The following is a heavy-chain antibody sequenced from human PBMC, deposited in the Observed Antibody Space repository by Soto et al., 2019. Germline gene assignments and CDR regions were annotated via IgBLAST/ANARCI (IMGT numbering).Heavy chain of an antibody. D-gene: IGHD6-19*01. V-gene: IGHV1-8*01. Sequence: ASVKVSCKASGYTFTSYDINWVRQATGQGLEWMGWMNPNSGNTGYTQKFQGRVTMTRNTSISTAYMELSSLRSEDTAVYYCARVIRWLVLGFDYWGQGTLVTVSS. CDR2: MNPNSGNT. CDR3: ARVIRWLVLGFDY. CDR1: GYTFTSYD. J-gene: IGHJ4*02.